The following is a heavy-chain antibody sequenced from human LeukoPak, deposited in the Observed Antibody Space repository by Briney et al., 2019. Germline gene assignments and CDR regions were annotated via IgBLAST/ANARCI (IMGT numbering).Heavy chain of an antibody. J-gene: IGHJ4*02. CDR3: ARKNYGGNSPLDY. V-gene: IGHV3-23*01. CDR1: GFTFSSYA. D-gene: IGHD4-23*01. CDR2: ISGSGGST. Sequence: PGGSLRLSCAASGFTFSSYAMSWVRQAPGKGLEWVSAISGSGGSTYYADSVKGRFTISRDNAKNSLYLQMNSLRAEDTAVYYCARKNYGGNSPLDYWGQGTLVTVSS.